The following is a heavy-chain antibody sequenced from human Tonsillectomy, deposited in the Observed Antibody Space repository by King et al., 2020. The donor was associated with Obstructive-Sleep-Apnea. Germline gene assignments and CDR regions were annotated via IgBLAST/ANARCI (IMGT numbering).Heavy chain of an antibody. V-gene: IGHV3-21*01. Sequence: VQLVESGGGLVKPGGSLRLSCAASGFTFSSYSMNWVRQAPGKGLEWVSSISSSSSYIYYADSVKGRFTISRDNAKNSLYLQMNSLRAEDTAVYYCARSGRYFDWLSFADYWGQGTLVTVSS. CDR2: ISSSSSYI. D-gene: IGHD3-9*01. CDR3: ARSGRYFDWLSFADY. CDR1: GFTFSSYS. J-gene: IGHJ4*02.